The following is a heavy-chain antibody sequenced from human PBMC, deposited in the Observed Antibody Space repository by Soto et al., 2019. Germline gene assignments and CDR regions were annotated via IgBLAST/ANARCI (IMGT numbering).Heavy chain of an antibody. Sequence: QVQLQQWGAGLLKPSETLSLTCAVYGGSFSGYYWSWIRQPPGKGLEWIGEINHSGSTNYNPSLKSHVTISVDTSKNQFSLKLSSVSAADTAVYYCARGHKQDYDFWSGYIYYDYYMDVWGKGTTVTDSS. CDR2: INHSGST. D-gene: IGHD3-3*01. CDR1: GGSFSGYY. V-gene: IGHV4-34*01. CDR3: ARGHKQDYDFWSGYIYYDYYMDV. J-gene: IGHJ6*03.